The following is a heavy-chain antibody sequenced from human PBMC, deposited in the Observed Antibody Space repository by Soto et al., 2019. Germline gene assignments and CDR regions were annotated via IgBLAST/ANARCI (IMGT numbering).Heavy chain of an antibody. CDR3: ARDHGIAVAGTSLPDY. CDR1: GYTFTSYG. Sequence: ASVKVSCKASGYTFTSYGISWVRQAPGQGLERMGWISAYNGNTNYAQKLQGRVTMTTDTSTSTAYMELRSLRSDDTAVYYCARDHGIAVAGTSLPDYWGQGTLVTVSS. J-gene: IGHJ4*02. CDR2: ISAYNGNT. D-gene: IGHD6-19*01. V-gene: IGHV1-18*01.